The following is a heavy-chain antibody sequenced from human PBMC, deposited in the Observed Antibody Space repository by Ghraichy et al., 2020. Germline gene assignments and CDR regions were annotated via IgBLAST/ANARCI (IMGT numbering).Heavy chain of an antibody. D-gene: IGHD3-10*01. CDR2: ISSSGSTI. J-gene: IGHJ3*02. CDR3: ASGPATWFGEPNDAFDI. CDR1: GFTFSDYY. Sequence: GGSLRLSCAASGFTFSDYYMSWIRQAPGKGLEWVSYISSSGSTIYYADSVKGRFTISRDNAKNSLYLQMNSLRAEDTAVYYCASGPATWFGEPNDAFDIWGQGTMVTVSS. V-gene: IGHV3-11*01.